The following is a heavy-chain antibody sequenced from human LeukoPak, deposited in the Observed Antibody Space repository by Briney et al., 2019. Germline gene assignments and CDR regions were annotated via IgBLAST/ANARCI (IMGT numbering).Heavy chain of an antibody. J-gene: IGHJ4*02. Sequence: GGSLRLSCAASGFTFSSYGMHWVRQAPGKGLEWVAVISYDGSNKYYADSVKGRFTISRDNSKNTLYLQMNSLRAEDTAVYYCAKDKEGYNQLLVFLFGYWGQGTLVTVSS. CDR1: GFTFSSYG. CDR2: ISYDGSNK. D-gene: IGHD5-24*01. V-gene: IGHV3-30*18. CDR3: AKDKEGYNQLLVFLFGY.